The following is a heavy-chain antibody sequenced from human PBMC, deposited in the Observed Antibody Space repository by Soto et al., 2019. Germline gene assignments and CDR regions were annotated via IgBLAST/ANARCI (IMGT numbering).Heavy chain of an antibody. J-gene: IGHJ3*02. CDR2: ISGSGGRT. D-gene: IGHD3-22*01. CDR3: AKDGTYYYDSSGYTDAFDI. Sequence: GGSLRLSCAASGFTFSSYAMSWVRQAPGKGLEWVSAISGSGGRTYYADSVKGRFTISRDNSKNTLYLQMNSLRAEDTAVYYCAKDGTYYYDSSGYTDAFDIWGQGTMVTVSS. V-gene: IGHV3-23*01. CDR1: GFTFSSYA.